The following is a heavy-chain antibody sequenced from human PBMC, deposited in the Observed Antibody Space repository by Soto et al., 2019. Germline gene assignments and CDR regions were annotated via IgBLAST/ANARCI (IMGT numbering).Heavy chain of an antibody. CDR2: IIAYNGNT. D-gene: IGHD3-22*01. CDR1: CYTFTSYG. CDR3: ARSSGYYDSSGYYLANWFDP. V-gene: IGHV1-18*04. Sequence: ASVKVSCKASCYTFTSYGISWVRQAPGQGLEWMGWIIAYNGNTNYVQTLQGRVTMTTDTSTSTAYMELRSLRSDDTAVYYCARSSGYYDSSGYYLANWFDPWGQGTLVTVSS. J-gene: IGHJ5*02.